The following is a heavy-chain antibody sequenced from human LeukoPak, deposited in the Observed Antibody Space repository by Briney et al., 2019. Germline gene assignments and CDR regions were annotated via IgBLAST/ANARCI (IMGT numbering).Heavy chain of an antibody. Sequence: SETLSLTCTVSGGSISSTTSYWGWVRQPPGKGLEWIGTVYYTGSTYNNPSLKSRVTISVDTSKSQFSLKLSSVTAADTAVYYCARRREVGDFDYWGQGTLVTVSS. J-gene: IGHJ4*02. V-gene: IGHV4-39*01. D-gene: IGHD3-10*01. CDR3: ARRREVGDFDY. CDR1: GGSISSTTSY. CDR2: VYYTGST.